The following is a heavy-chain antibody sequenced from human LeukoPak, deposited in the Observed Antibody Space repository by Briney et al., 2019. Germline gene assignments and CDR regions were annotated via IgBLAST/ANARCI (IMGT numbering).Heavy chain of an antibody. CDR2: IYSGGST. CDR1: GFTVSSNY. V-gene: IGHV3-53*01. CDR3: ARDPIGDY. J-gene: IGHJ4*02. Sequence: PGGSLRLSCAASGFTVSSNYMSWVRQAPGKGLEWVSVIYSGGSTYYADSVKGRFTISRDNSRNTPYLQMNSLRAEDTAVYYCARDPIGDYWGQGTLVTVSS.